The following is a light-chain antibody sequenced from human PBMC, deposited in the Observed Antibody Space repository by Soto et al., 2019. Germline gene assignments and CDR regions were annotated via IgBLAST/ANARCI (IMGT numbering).Light chain of an antibody. Sequence: QSVLTQPASVSGSPGQSITISCTGTSSDVGGYNYVSWYQQHPDKAPKLMIYDVSKRPSGVPGRFSGSKSGNTASLTISGLQADDEADYYCCSYSGSYTWVFGGGTKVTVL. J-gene: IGLJ3*02. CDR3: CSYSGSYTWV. V-gene: IGLV2-11*01. CDR1: SSDVGGYNY. CDR2: DVS.